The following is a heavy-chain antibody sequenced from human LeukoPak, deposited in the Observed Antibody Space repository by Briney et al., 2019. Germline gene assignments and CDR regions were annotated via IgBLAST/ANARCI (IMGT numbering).Heavy chain of an antibody. Sequence: ASVKVSRKASGGTFSSYAISWVRQAPGQGLEWMGGIIPIFGTANYAQEFQGRITITADKSTGTAYMELSSLRSEDTAVYYCARGGSLDVVPAAIRKTHQFDYWGQGTLVTVSS. CDR3: ARGGSLDVVPAAIRKTHQFDY. CDR1: GGTFSSYA. V-gene: IGHV1-69*06. J-gene: IGHJ4*02. CDR2: IIPIFGTA. D-gene: IGHD2-2*02.